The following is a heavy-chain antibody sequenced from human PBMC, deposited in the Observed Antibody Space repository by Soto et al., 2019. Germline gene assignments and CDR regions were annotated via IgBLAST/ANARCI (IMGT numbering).Heavy chain of an antibody. D-gene: IGHD3-10*01. CDR3: ARGPYGSGTAPLYGMDV. CDR1: GGTFSNYA. V-gene: IGHV1-69*01. CDR2: IIPFLGTP. Sequence: QVQLVQSGAEVKKPGSSVKVSCKASGGTFSNYAISWVRQAPGLGLEWMGGIIPFLGTPNDAQKFQDKITIIADESTSTAYMELSSLRSEDTAVYYCARGPYGSGTAPLYGMDVWGQGTTVTVSS. J-gene: IGHJ6*02.